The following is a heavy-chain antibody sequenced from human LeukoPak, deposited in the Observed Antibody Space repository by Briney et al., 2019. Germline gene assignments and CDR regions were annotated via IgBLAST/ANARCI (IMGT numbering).Heavy chain of an antibody. J-gene: IGHJ4*02. CDR1: GFTFSSYG. CDR3: AKADGDSGSYYDY. Sequence: PGGSLLLSCAASGFTFSSYGMHWVRPAPGKGLEWVAVISYDGSNKYYADSVKGRFTISRDNSKNTLYLQMNSLRAEDTAVYYCAKADGDSGSYYDYWGQGTLVTVSS. CDR2: ISYDGSNK. D-gene: IGHD1-26*01. V-gene: IGHV3-30*18.